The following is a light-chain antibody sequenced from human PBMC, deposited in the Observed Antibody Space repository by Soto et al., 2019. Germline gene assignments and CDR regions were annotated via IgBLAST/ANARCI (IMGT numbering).Light chain of an antibody. CDR3: LQDYTYPRT. Sequence: AIQMTQSPSSLSASVGDRVTITCRASQGIRSDLAWYQKKSGKAPKLLIYAASSLQSGVPSRFSGSGSDSDFTLTISSLQPEDFATYYCLQDYTYPRTFGQGTSVEI. J-gene: IGKJ1*01. V-gene: IGKV1-6*01. CDR2: AAS. CDR1: QGIRSD.